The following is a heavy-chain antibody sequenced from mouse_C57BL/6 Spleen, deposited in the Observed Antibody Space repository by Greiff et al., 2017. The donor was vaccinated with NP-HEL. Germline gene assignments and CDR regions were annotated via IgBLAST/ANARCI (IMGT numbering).Heavy chain of an antibody. Sequence: VQLQQSGAELVKPGASVTLSCKASGYTFTGYWMQWVKQRPGQGLEWIGEIDPSDSYTNYNQKFKGKATLTVDTSSSPAYMQLSSLTSEDSAVYYCARLGVYWGQGTTLTVSS. CDR3: ARLGVY. CDR1: GYTFTGYW. CDR2: IDPSDSYT. J-gene: IGHJ2*01. V-gene: IGHV1-50*01.